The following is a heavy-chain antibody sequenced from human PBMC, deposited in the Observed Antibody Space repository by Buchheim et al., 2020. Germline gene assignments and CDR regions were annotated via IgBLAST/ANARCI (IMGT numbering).Heavy chain of an antibody. Sequence: QVQLVQSGADVKKPGASVKVSCKASGYTFTSYYMHWVRQAPGQGLEWMGIINPSGGSPSYAQKFQGRVTMTRDTSPTTVYMELSSLRSEDTAVYYCARGGLGIFGVVTPWYFDYWGQGTL. D-gene: IGHD3-3*01. V-gene: IGHV1-46*03. J-gene: IGHJ4*02. CDR1: GYTFTSYY. CDR3: ARGGLGIFGVVTPWYFDY. CDR2: INPSGGSP.